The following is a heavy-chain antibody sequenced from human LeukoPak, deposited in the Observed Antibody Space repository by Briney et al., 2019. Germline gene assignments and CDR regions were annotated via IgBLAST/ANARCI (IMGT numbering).Heavy chain of an antibody. Sequence: SETLSLTCTVSGGSISSSSYYWGWIRQPPGKGLEWIGSIYYIGSTYYNPSLKSRVTISVDTSKNQFSLKLSSVTAADTAVYYCATLKGYCSGGSCYYFDYWGQGTLVTVSS. J-gene: IGHJ4*02. CDR1: GGSISSSSYY. D-gene: IGHD2-15*01. CDR3: ATLKGYCSGGSCYYFDY. V-gene: IGHV4-39*01. CDR2: IYYIGST.